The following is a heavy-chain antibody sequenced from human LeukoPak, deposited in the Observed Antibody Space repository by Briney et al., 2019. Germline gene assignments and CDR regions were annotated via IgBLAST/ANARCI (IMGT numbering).Heavy chain of an antibody. CDR1: GGSISSYY. V-gene: IGHV4-59*08. D-gene: IGHD5-18*01. CDR2: IYYSGST. CDR3: ARTSYSYGYAADY. J-gene: IGHJ4*02. Sequence: SETLSLTCTVSGGSISSYYWSWIRQPPGKGLEWIGYIYYSGSTNYSPSLKSRVTISVDTSKNQFSLKLSSVTAADTAVYYCARTSYSYGYAADYWGQGTLVTVSS.